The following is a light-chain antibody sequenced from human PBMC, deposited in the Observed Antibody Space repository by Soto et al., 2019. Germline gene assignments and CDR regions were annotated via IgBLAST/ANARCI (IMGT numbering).Light chain of an antibody. CDR3: LQDYNFPWT. Sequence: AIQMTQSPSSLSASVGDRVTITCRASQDISNDLGWYQEKPGQAPKLLIYAASNLQSGVPSRFSGSGSGTDFTLTIRSLQPVDFATYCCLQDYNFPWTFGQGTKVEI. V-gene: IGKV1-6*01. CDR2: AAS. J-gene: IGKJ1*01. CDR1: QDISND.